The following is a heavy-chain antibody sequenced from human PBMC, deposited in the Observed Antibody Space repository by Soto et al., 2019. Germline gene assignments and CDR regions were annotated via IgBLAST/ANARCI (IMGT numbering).Heavy chain of an antibody. V-gene: IGHV4-59*01. CDR1: VGSITGYY. D-gene: IGHD7-27*01. CDR2: SYYTGAT. CDR3: ARERTPRTGFDY. J-gene: IGHJ4*02. Sequence: SETLSLTCTVSVGSITGYYWSWIRQPPGKGLEWIGCSYYTGATNYNPSLKSRVTILVYTSKNQFSLTLGSATAADTAVYYCARERTPRTGFDYWGQGTLVTVSS.